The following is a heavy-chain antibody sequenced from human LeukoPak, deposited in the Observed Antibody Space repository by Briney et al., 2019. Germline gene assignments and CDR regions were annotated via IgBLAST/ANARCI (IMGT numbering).Heavy chain of an antibody. D-gene: IGHD3-10*01. J-gene: IGHJ5*02. Sequence: SETLSLTCNVSGGSISTYYWNWIRQPPGKGLEWIGYVYYSGSTNYNPSLKSRVTISVDTSKNQLSLNLTSVTAADTAVYYCAREDYYGSGSYNWFDPWGQESWSPSPQ. CDR1: GGSISTYY. CDR2: VYYSGST. V-gene: IGHV4-59*01. CDR3: AREDYYGSGSYNWFDP.